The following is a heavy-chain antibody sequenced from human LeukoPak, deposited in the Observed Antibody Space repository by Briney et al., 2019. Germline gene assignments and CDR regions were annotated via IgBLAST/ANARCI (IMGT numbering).Heavy chain of an antibody. CDR2: IYYSGST. CDR3: ARYRITMVRDAFDI. Sequence: SETLSLTCTVSGGSISSYYWSWIRQPPGKGLEWIGYIYYSGSTNYNPSLKSRVTISVDTSKNQFSLKLSSVTAADTAVYYCARYRITMVRDAFDIWGQGTMVTVSS. CDR1: GGSISSYY. V-gene: IGHV4-59*12. J-gene: IGHJ3*02. D-gene: IGHD3-10*01.